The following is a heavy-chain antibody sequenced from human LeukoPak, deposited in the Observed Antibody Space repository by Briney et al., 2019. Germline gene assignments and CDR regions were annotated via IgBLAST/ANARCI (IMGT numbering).Heavy chain of an antibody. CDR1: GFTFGSYA. CDR2: ISGSGGST. Sequence: GGSLRLSCAASGFTFGSYAMSWVRQAPGKGLEWVSAISGSGGSTYYADSVKGRFTISRDNSKNTLYLQMNSLRAEDTAVYYCAKMAAMIVVVTYFDYWGQGTLVTVSS. V-gene: IGHV3-23*01. CDR3: AKMAAMIVVVTYFDY. D-gene: IGHD3-22*01. J-gene: IGHJ4*02.